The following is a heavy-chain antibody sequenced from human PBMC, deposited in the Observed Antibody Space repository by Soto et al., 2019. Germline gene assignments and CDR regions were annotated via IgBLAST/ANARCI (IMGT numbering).Heavy chain of an antibody. J-gene: IGHJ4*02. D-gene: IGHD3-10*01. V-gene: IGHV3-30-3*01. CDR2: ISYDGSNK. Sequence: QVQLVESGGGVVQPGRSLRLSCAASGFTFSSYAMHWVRQAPGKGLEWVAVISYDGSNKYYADSVKGRFTISRDNSKNTLYLQMNSLRAEDTAVYYCARDRGDGYTQAYWGQGTLVTVSS. CDR3: ARDRGDGYTQAY. CDR1: GFTFSSYA.